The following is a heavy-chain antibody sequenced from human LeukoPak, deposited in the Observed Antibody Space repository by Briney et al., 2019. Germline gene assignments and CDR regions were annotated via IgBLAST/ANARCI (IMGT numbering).Heavy chain of an antibody. CDR1: GFTFSSYE. D-gene: IGHD4-17*01. CDR3: AKGLHDYGDSDY. V-gene: IGHV3-48*03. CDR2: ISSSGSTI. J-gene: IGHJ4*02. Sequence: GGFLRLSCAASGFTFSSYEMNWVRQAPGKGLEWVSYISSSGSTIYYADSVKGRFTISRDNAKNSLYLQMNSLRAEDTAVYYCAKGLHDYGDSDYWGQGTLVTVSS.